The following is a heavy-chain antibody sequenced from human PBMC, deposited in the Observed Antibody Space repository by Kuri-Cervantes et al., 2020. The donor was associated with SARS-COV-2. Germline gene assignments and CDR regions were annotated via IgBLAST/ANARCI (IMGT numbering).Heavy chain of an antibody. CDR1: GFIFNNHG. Sequence: GESLKISCAASGFIFNNHGLHWVRQAPGKGLEWVAVIWFVGSNEYYADSVKGRFTISRDNSKDTVYLQMNSLRAEDTAVYYCARGRATVTVFGAFDIWGQGTMVTVSS. J-gene: IGHJ3*02. D-gene: IGHD3-10*02. CDR3: ARGRATVTVFGAFDI. CDR2: IWFVGSNE. V-gene: IGHV3-33*01.